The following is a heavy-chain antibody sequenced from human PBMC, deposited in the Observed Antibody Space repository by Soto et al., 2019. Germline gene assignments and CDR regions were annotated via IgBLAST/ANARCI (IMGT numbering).Heavy chain of an antibody. CDR1: GGSISSGDYY. CDR3: ARAKGLLTVTTSWFDP. J-gene: IGHJ5*02. D-gene: IGHD4-17*01. CDR2: IYYSGST. V-gene: IGHV4-30-4*01. Sequence: QVQLQESGPGLVKPSQTLSLTCIVSGGSISSGDYYWSWVRQPPGKGLEWIGYIYYSGSTYYNPSPKSRVTISADTSKNQFSLKLSSVTAADTAVYYCARAKGLLTVTTSWFDPWGQGTLVTVSS.